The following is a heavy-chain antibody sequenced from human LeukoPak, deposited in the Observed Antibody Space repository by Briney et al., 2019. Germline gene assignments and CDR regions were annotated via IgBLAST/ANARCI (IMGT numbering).Heavy chain of an antibody. CDR1: GYTFTSNG. Sequence: ASVKVSCKASGYTFTSNGISWVRQAPGQGLEWMGWISAYNGNTNYEQKLQGRVTMTTDTSTSTAYMELSSLRYDDTAVYYCATNILVRDIINWFDPWGQGTLVTVSS. D-gene: IGHD3-10*01. J-gene: IGHJ5*02. V-gene: IGHV1-18*01. CDR2: ISAYNGNT. CDR3: ATNILVRDIINWFDP.